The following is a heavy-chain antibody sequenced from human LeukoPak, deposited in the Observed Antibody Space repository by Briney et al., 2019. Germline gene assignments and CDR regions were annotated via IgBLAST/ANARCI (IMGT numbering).Heavy chain of an antibody. CDR2: IKSKTDGGTT. V-gene: IGHV3-15*01. D-gene: IGHD3-22*01. CDR3: ITDFSPNYYDSSGYYLFDY. Sequence: GGSLRLSCAASGFTFSNAWMSWVRQAPGKGLEWVGRIKSKTDGGTTDYAAPVKGRFTISRDDSKNTLYLQMNSLKTEDTAVYYCITDFSPNYYDSSGYYLFDYWGQGTLVTVSS. CDR1: GFTFSNAW. J-gene: IGHJ4*02.